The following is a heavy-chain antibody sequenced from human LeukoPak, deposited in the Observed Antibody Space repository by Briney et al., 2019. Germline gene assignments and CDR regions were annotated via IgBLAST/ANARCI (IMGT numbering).Heavy chain of an antibody. J-gene: IGHJ3*02. CDR1: GYSFTNYW. CDR2: IYPGDSDT. D-gene: IGHD6-13*01. Sequence: GESLKISCKASGYSFTNYWIGWVRQMPGKGLEWMGIIYPGDSDTRYSPPFQGQVTISADKSISTAYLQWSSLKASDTAMYYCARPTPYSSTWYDAFEIWGQGTMVTVSS. V-gene: IGHV5-51*01. CDR3: ARPTPYSSTWYDAFEI.